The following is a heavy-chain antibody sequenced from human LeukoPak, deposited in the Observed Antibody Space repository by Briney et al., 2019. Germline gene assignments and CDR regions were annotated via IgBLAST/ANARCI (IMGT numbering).Heavy chain of an antibody. J-gene: IGHJ4*02. Sequence: GGSLRLSCTASGFTFGDYAMSWVRQAPGKGLEWVGFIRSKAYGGTTEYAASVKGRFTISRDDSKSIAYLQMNSLRAEDTAVYYCARDTAMVETLDYWGQGTLVTVSS. CDR1: GFTFGDYA. D-gene: IGHD5-18*01. V-gene: IGHV3-49*04. CDR2: IRSKAYGGTT. CDR3: ARDTAMVETLDY.